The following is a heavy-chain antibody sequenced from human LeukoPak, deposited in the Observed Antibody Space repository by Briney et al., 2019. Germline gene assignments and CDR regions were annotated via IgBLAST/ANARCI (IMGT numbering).Heavy chain of an antibody. CDR1: GFTFSSYA. Sequence: GGSLRLSCAASGFTFSSYAMHWVRQAPGKGLEWVAVISYDGSNKYYADSVKGRFTISRDNSKNTLYLQMNSLRAEDTAVYYCARDSDFSSSWYEGDYWGQGTLVTVSS. V-gene: IGHV3-30-3*01. CDR2: ISYDGSNK. J-gene: IGHJ4*02. D-gene: IGHD6-13*01. CDR3: ARDSDFSSSWYEGDY.